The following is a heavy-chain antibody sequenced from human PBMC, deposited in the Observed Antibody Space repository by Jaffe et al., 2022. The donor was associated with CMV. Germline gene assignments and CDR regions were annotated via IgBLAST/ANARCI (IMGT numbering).Heavy chain of an antibody. V-gene: IGHV4-61*01. CDR2: IYYSGST. Sequence: QVQLQESGPGLVKPSETLSLTCTVSGGSVSSGSYYWSWIRQPPGKGLEWIGYIYYSGSTNYNPSLKSRVTISVDTSKNQFSLKLSSVTAADTAVYYCARAPPLEGGYFFDYWGQGTLVTVSS. CDR1: GGSVSSGSYY. CDR3: ARAPPLEGGYFFDY. J-gene: IGHJ4*02. D-gene: IGHD3-3*01.